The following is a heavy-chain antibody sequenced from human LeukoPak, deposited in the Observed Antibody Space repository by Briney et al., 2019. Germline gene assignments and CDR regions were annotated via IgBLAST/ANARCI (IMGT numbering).Heavy chain of an antibody. D-gene: IGHD3-10*01. V-gene: IGHV4-4*08. J-gene: IGHJ6*02. Sequence: NPSETLSLTCTVSGGSINNYYWGWIRQPPGKGLEWIGNIYSSGRTNYNPPLKSRVTISVDTSENQFSLKLSSVTAADTAVYYCARDLRITMVRGLGYGMDVWGQGTTLTVSS. CDR2: IYSSGRT. CDR1: GGSINNYY. CDR3: ARDLRITMVRGLGYGMDV.